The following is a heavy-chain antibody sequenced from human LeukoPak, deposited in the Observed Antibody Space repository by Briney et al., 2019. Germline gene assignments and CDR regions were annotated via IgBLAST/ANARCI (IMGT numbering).Heavy chain of an antibody. Sequence: PSETLSLTCTDSGGSISSYYWRWIRQPAGKELEWIGRIYTSGSTNYNPSLKSRVTMSVDTSKNQFSLKLSSVTAADTAVYYCARDRYNRNYGGFNYWGHGTLVTVSS. D-gene: IGHD1-7*01. CDR1: GGSISSYY. CDR3: ARDRYNRNYGGFNY. V-gene: IGHV4-4*07. CDR2: IYTSGST. J-gene: IGHJ4*01.